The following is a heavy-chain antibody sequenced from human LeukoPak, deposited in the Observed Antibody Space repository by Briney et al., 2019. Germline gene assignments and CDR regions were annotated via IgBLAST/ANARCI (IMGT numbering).Heavy chain of an antibody. D-gene: IGHD3-3*01. CDR2: ISYDGSNK. J-gene: IGHJ6*02. CDR3: ARDRDLGRITIFGVVAYYYGMDV. Sequence: TGGSLRLSCAASGFTFSSYAMHWVRQAPGKGLEWVAVISYDGSNKYYADSVKGRFTISRDNSKNTLYLQMNSLGAEDTAVYYCARDRDLGRITIFGVVAYYYGMDVWGQGTTVTVSS. CDR1: GFTFSSYA. V-gene: IGHV3-30-3*01.